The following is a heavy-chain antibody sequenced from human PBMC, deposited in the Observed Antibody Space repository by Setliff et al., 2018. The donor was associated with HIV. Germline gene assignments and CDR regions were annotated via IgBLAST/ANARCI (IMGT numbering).Heavy chain of an antibody. CDR1: GGSISSGSYY. CDR3: ARDEQLVRGSHYYYYMDV. J-gene: IGHJ6*03. Sequence: PSETLSLTCTVSGGSISSGSYYWSWTRQPAGKGLEWIGHIYTSGRTNYNPSLKSQVTISVDTSKNQFSLKLSSVTAADTAVYYCARDEQLVRGSHYYYYMDVWGKGTTVTV. D-gene: IGHD6-6*01. CDR2: IYTSGRT. V-gene: IGHV4-61*09.